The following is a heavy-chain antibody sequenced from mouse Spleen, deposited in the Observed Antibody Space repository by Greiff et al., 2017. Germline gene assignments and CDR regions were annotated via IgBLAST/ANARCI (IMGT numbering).Heavy chain of an antibody. D-gene: IGHD3-1*01. CDR3: ARHPTRAWFAY. J-gene: IGHJ3*01. Sequence: EVKLMESGGGLVKPGGSLKLSCAASGFTFSSYAMSWVRQTPEKRLEWVATFSSGGSYTYYPDSVTGRFTISRDNAKNTLYLQMSSLRSEDTAMYYCARHPTRAWFAYWGQGTLVTVSA. CDR1: GFTFSSYA. V-gene: IGHV5-9-3*01. CDR2: FSSGGSYT.